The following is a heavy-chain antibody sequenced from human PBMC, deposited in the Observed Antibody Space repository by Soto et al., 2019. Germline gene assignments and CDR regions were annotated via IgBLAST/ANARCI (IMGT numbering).Heavy chain of an antibody. CDR3: AREYYDNSSGYYGGTDY. CDR2: INPNGGST. D-gene: IGHD3-22*01. V-gene: IGHV1-46*01. J-gene: IGHJ4*02. Sequence: GASVKVSCKAPADTFTSYYIHWVRQAPGHGLEWMGIINPNGGSTRFAQTFQGRITMTTDTSTSTVYMELRSLRSEDTAVYYCAREYYDNSSGYYGGTDYWGQGTLVTVSS. CDR1: ADTFTSYY.